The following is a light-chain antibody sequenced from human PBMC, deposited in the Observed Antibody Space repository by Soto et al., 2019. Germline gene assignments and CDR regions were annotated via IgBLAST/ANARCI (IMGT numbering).Light chain of an antibody. CDR1: QSIGNS. CDR3: RQRYNWPLT. CDR2: DAF. Sequence: TVLTQSPATLSLSPGERATLSCKASQSIGNSLGWFQQKPGQAPRLLIDDAFNRATGIPARFTGSGSGSDFTLTIRSLEPEDFGVYYCRQRYNWPLTFGGGTKVDIK. J-gene: IGKJ4*01. V-gene: IGKV3-11*01.